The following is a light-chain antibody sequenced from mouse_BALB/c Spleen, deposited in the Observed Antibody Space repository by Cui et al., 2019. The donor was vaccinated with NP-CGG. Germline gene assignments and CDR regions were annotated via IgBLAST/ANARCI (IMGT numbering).Light chain of an antibody. J-gene: IGLJ1*01. V-gene: IGLV1*01. CDR1: TGAVTTSNY. CDR2: GTN. CDR3: ALWYSNHWV. Sequence: QAVVTQESPLTTSPGETVTLTCRSSTGAVTTSNYANWVQEKPDHLFSGLIGGTNNRVPGVPARFSGSLIGDKAALTFTGAQTEDEAIYFCALWYSNHWVFGGGTKLTVL.